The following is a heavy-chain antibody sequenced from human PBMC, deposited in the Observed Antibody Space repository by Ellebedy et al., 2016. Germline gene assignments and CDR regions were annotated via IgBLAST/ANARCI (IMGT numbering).Heavy chain of an antibody. CDR1: GFTFSSYA. V-gene: IGHV3-23*01. J-gene: IGHJ5*02. Sequence: GESLKISCAASGFTFSSYAMSWVRQAPGKGLEWVSVISGGGGSTYYADSVKGRFTISRDNSKNTLYLQMNSLRAEDTAVYYCARGVGSGWFDPWGQGTLVTVSS. CDR2: ISGGGGST. D-gene: IGHD2-15*01. CDR3: ARGVGSGWFDP.